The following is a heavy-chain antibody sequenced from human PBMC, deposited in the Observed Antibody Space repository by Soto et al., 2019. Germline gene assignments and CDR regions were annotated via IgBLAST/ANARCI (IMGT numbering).Heavy chain of an antibody. J-gene: IGHJ3*02. CDR1: GGTFSSYA. V-gene: IGHV1-69*06. D-gene: IGHD2-15*01. CDR3: ARVDGGLRIFEAAFDI. Sequence: QVQLVQSGAEVKKPGSSVKVSCKASGGTFSSYAISWVRQAPGQGLEWMGGIIPIFGTANYAQKFQGRVTITADKSTSTAYMELSSLRSEDTAVYYCARVDGGLRIFEAAFDIWGQGTMVTVSS. CDR2: IIPIFGTA.